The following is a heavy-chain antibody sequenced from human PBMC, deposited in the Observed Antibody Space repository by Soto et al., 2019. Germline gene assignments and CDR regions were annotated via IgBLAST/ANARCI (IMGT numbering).Heavy chain of an antibody. CDR2: IYTSGSP. CDR3: ARDYHDSTGGAFDI. Sequence: PSETLSLTCTVSGGSISSYYWSWIRQPAGKGLEWIGRIYTSGSPNYNPSLKSRVTMSVDTSKNQFSLKLSSVTAADTAVYYCARDYHDSTGGAFDIWGQGTMVTVSS. J-gene: IGHJ3*02. V-gene: IGHV4-4*07. CDR1: GGSISSYY. D-gene: IGHD3-22*01.